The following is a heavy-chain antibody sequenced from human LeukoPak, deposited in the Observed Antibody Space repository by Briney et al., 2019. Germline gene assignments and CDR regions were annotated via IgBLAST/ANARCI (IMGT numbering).Heavy chain of an antibody. V-gene: IGHV3-23*01. CDR3: ARQFDGSHPNAFDI. J-gene: IGHJ3*02. D-gene: IGHD1-26*01. CDR1: GFIFRNYA. Sequence: PGGSLRLSCGASGFIFRNYAMSWVRQAPGEGLEWVSGISDNGGGRYYADSVKGRFTISRDNSKNMLYLQMNSLRAEDTAVYYCARQFDGSHPNAFDIWGQGTMVTVSS. CDR2: ISDNGGGR.